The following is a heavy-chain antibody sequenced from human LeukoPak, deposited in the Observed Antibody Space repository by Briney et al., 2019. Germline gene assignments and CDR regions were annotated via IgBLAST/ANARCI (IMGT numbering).Heavy chain of an antibody. CDR3: ASGSGSYRTPYYYMDV. Sequence: GGSLRLSCAASGFTLSSNYMSWVRQAPGKGLAWVSVIYSGGSTYYADSVKGRFTISRDNSKNTLYLQMNNVRAEDTAVYYCASGSGSYRTPYYYMDVWVKGTTVTVSS. V-gene: IGHV3-53*01. CDR1: GFTLSSNY. CDR2: IYSGGST. J-gene: IGHJ6*03. D-gene: IGHD3-10*01.